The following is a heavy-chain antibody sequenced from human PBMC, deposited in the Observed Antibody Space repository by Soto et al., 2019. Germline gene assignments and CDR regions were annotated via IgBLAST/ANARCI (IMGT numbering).Heavy chain of an antibody. V-gene: IGHV4-39*01. CDR2: IYYSGSS. Sequence: QLQLQESGPGLVKPSETLSLTCTVSGGSISSSSYYWGWIRQPPGKGLEWIGSIYYSGSSYYNPYLKSRVTISVDTSKNQFSLKLSSVTAADTAVYYCATSSGWYVDWYFDLWGRGTLVTVSS. J-gene: IGHJ2*01. CDR1: GGSISSSSYY. CDR3: ATSSGWYVDWYFDL. D-gene: IGHD6-19*01.